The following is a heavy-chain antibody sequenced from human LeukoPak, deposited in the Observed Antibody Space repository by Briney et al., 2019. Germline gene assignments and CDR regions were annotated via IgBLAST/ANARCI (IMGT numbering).Heavy chain of an antibody. D-gene: IGHD3-3*01. Sequence: ASVKVSCKASGYTFTGYYMHWVRQAPGQGLEWMGWINPNSGGTNYAQKFQGRVTMTRDTSISTAYMELSRLRSDDTAVYYCTRDLLIPGYDFWSGYYQDDAFDIWGQGTMVTVSS. CDR3: TRDLLIPGYDFWSGYYQDDAFDI. J-gene: IGHJ3*02. V-gene: IGHV1-2*02. CDR2: INPNSGGT. CDR1: GYTFTGYY.